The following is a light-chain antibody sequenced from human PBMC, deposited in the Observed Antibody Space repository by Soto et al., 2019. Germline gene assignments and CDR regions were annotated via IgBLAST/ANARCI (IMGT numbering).Light chain of an antibody. Sequence: QSALTQPPSVSGSPGQSVTISCTGTSSDVGKYDRVSWYQQPPGTAPKLIIYEVTNRPSGVPARFSGSKSGNTASLTISGLQAEDEADYYCSSYYSTSRYVFGAGTKVTVL. V-gene: IGLV2-18*02. CDR1: SSDVGKYDR. CDR2: EVT. J-gene: IGLJ1*01. CDR3: SSYYSTSRYV.